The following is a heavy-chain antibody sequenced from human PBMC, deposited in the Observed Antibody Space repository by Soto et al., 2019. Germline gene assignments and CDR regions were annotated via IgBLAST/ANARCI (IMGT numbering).Heavy chain of an antibody. V-gene: IGHV3-23*01. CDR2: ISGSGGST. CDR3: AKGGLLTGVAYFDY. D-gene: IGHD7-27*01. J-gene: IGHJ4*02. Sequence: EVQLLESGGGLVQPGVSLRLFCAASGFTFSSYAMSLVRQAPWKGLEWVSTISGSGGSTFYADSVKGRFTISSDNSTNTLSLQLNNPRAADTAVYYCAKGGLLTGVAYFDYWGQGTLVTVSS. CDR1: GFTFSSYA.